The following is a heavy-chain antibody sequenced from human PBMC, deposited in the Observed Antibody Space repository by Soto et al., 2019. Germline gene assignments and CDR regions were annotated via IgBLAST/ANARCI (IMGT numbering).Heavy chain of an antibody. V-gene: IGHV4-31*03. CDR2: IYYSGST. D-gene: IGHD6-6*01. CDR1: GGSISSGGYY. J-gene: IGHJ4*02. CDR3: ARYIAARQYYFDY. Sequence: PSETLSLTCTVSGGSISSGGYYWSWIRQHPGKGLEWIGYIYYSGSTYYNTYLKSRVTISVDTSKNQFSLKLSSVTAADTAVYYCARYIAARQYYFDYWGQGTLVTVSS.